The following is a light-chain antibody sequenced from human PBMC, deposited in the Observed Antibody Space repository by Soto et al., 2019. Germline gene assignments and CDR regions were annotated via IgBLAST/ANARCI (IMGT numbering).Light chain of an antibody. CDR3: QHRSSWPLT. CDR1: RSVSSY. CDR2: DTS. V-gene: IGKV3-11*01. J-gene: IGKJ4*01. Sequence: EIVLTQSPATLSLSPGERATLSCRASRSVSSYLGWYQQKPGQAPRLLIYDTSNRATGIPARFSGSGSGTDFTLTISSLEPEDFAVYYCQHRSSWPLTFGGGTKVDI.